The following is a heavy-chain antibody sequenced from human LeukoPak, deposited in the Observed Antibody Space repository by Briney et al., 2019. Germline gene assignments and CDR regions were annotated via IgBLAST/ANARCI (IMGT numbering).Heavy chain of an antibody. D-gene: IGHD5-18*01. Sequence: LETLSLTCAVYGGSFSGYYWSWIRQPPGKGLEWIGEINHSGSTNYNPSLKSRVTISVDTSKNQFSLKLSSVTAADTAVYYCASRRGYSYGVAFDIWGQGTMVTVSS. CDR3: ASRRGYSYGVAFDI. J-gene: IGHJ3*02. V-gene: IGHV4-34*01. CDR1: GGSFSGYY. CDR2: INHSGST.